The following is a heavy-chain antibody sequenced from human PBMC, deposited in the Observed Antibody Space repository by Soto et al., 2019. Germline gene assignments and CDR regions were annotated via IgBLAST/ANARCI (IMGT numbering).Heavy chain of an antibody. Sequence: GGSLRLSCAASGFTFSSYAMSWVRQAPGKGLEWVSAISGSGGSTYYADSVKGRFTISRDNSKNTLYLQMNSLRAEDTAVYYCAKDSMEPAYYDFWSGYYPKTFDYWGQGTLVTVSS. CDR2: ISGSGGST. V-gene: IGHV3-23*01. J-gene: IGHJ4*02. D-gene: IGHD3-3*01. CDR3: AKDSMEPAYYDFWSGYYPKTFDY. CDR1: GFTFSSYA.